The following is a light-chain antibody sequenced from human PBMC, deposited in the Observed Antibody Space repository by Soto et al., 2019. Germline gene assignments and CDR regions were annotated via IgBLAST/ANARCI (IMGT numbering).Light chain of an antibody. CDR3: QQYNDWPRT. Sequence: EIVLRQYPGSLSLSPEESATLSCRASQNFGISYLAWYQQKPGQAPRLLIYGASTRATGIPARFSGSGSGTEFTLTISSLQSEDFAVYYCQQYNDWPRTFGQGTKVDIK. J-gene: IGKJ1*01. V-gene: IGKV3-15*01. CDR1: QNFGISY. CDR2: GAS.